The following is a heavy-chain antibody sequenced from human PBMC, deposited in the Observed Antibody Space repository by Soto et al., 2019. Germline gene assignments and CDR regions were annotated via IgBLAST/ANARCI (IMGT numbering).Heavy chain of an antibody. CDR2: INADSGNT. V-gene: IGHV1-3*01. CDR1: GYTFTGYY. J-gene: IGHJ4*02. CDR3: ASPAPYCSGGSCYPIYNY. D-gene: IGHD2-15*01. Sequence: ASVKVSCKASGYTFTGYYMHWVRQAPGQGLEWMGWINADSGNTKYAQKFQGRVTITRDTSASTAYMELSSLRSEDTAVYYCASPAPYCSGGSCYPIYNYWGQGTLVTVSS.